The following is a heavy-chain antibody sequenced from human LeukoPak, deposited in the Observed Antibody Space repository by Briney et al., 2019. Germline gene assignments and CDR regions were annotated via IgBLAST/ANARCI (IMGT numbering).Heavy chain of an antibody. V-gene: IGHV1-8*01. J-gene: IGHJ5*02. D-gene: IGHD2-2*02. CDR3: ARYFWVVPAAIRNWFDP. Sequence: GASVKVSCKASGYTFTSYDINWVRQATGQGLEWMGWMNPNSGNTGYAQKFQGRVTMTRNTSISTAYMELSSLRSEDTAVYYCARYFWVVPAAIRNWFDPWGQGTLVTVSS. CDR1: GYTFTSYD. CDR2: MNPNSGNT.